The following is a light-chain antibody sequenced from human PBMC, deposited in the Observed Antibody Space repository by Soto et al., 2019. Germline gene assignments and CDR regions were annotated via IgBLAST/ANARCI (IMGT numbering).Light chain of an antibody. J-gene: IGKJ1*01. CDR1: QGISTY. CDR2: AAS. CDR3: QQYNSYWT. Sequence: DIQITQSPSALSASVGDRVTITCRASQGISTYLNWYLQKPGKAPKLLIYAASSLESGVPSRFSGSGSGTEFTLTISSLQPDDFATYYCQQYNSYWTFGQGTKVDIK. V-gene: IGKV1-5*01.